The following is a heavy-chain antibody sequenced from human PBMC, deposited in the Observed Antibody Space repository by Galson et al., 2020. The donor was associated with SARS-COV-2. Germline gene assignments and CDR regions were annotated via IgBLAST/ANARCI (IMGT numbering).Heavy chain of an antibody. CDR3: AQLWFGDYDWFDP. J-gene: IGHJ5*02. D-gene: IGHD3-10*01. Sequence: NSGGSLRLSCAASGFTSGSYTMNWVRQPPGKGLEWVSSIITSISYIYYANSVKGRFTISRDNAKNSLYLQMNSLRAEDTAVYYCAQLWFGDYDWFDPWGQGTLVTVSS. V-gene: IGHV3-21*01. CDR2: IITSISYI. CDR1: GFTSGSYT.